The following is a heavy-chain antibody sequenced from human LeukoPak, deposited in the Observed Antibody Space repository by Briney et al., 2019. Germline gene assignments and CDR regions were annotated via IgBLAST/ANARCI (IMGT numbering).Heavy chain of an antibody. CDR3: ARDASSGSYDY. Sequence: GGSLRLSCAASGFTFSSYWMSWVRQAPGKGLEWVANIKQDGSEKYYVDSVKGRFTISRDNAKSPLYLQMNSLRAEDTAVYYCARDASSGSYDYWGQGTLVTVSS. CDR2: IKQDGSEK. V-gene: IGHV3-7*01. J-gene: IGHJ4*02. D-gene: IGHD1-26*01. CDR1: GFTFSSYW.